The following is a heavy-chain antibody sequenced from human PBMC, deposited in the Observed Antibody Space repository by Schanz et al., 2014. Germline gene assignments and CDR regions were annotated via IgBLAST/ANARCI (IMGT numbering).Heavy chain of an antibody. CDR3: AKERIAAAWTFDY. V-gene: IGHV3-74*01. D-gene: IGHD6-13*01. CDR2: INTDETTT. Sequence: EVQLVESGGGLVKPGGSLRLSCAASGIDFSSYSMNWVRQAPGKGLEWIARINTDETTTKYADSVRGRFTISRDNSKNMVYLQMNSLRAEDTAVYYCAKERIAAAWTFDYWGQGTLVTVSS. CDR1: GIDFSSYS. J-gene: IGHJ4*02.